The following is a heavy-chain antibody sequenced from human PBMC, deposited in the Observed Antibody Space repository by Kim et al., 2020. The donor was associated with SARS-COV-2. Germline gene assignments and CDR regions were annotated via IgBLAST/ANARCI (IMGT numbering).Heavy chain of an antibody. D-gene: IGHD3-10*01. CDR3: ARDHEVRGVPSLGY. CDR2: IYYSGST. J-gene: IGHJ4*02. CDR1: GGSISSGGYY. V-gene: IGHV4-31*03. Sequence: SETLSLTCTVSGGSISSGGYYWSWIRQHPGKGLEWIGYIYYSGSTYYNPSLQSRVTISVDTSKNQFSLKLSSVTAADTAVYYCARDHEVRGVPSLGYWGQGTLVTVSS.